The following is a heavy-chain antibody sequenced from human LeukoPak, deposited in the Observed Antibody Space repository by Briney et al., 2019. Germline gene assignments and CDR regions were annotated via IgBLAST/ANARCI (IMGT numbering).Heavy chain of an antibody. V-gene: IGHV3-48*02. CDR1: GFTFSTYN. J-gene: IGHJ4*02. D-gene: IGHD1-26*01. CDR3: APSGNYYLEY. Sequence: GGSLRLSCAASGFTFSTYNMNWVRQAPGKGLDCVSHITSSSSNIYYADSVKGRFSISRDSAKNALYLQMNSLRDEDPAVYYCAPSGNYYLEYWRQPTLLTVPS. CDR2: ITSSSSNI.